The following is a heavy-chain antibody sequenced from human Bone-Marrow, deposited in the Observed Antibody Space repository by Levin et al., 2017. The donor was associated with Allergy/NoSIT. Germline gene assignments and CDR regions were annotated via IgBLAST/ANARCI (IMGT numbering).Heavy chain of an antibody. V-gene: IGHV4-61*01. CDR2: IYYSGST. CDR3: ARAKNTVTTPFDY. CDR1: GGSVSSGSYY. J-gene: IGHJ4*02. D-gene: IGHD4-17*01. Sequence: PSETLSLTCTVSGGSVSSGSYYWSWIRQPPGKGLEWIGYIYYSGSTNYNPSLKSRVTISVDTSKNQFSLKLSSVTAADTAVYYCARAKNTVTTPFDYWGQGTLVTVSS.